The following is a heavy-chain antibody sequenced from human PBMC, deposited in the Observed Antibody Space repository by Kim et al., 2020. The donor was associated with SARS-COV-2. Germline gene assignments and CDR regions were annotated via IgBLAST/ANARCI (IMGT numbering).Heavy chain of an antibody. V-gene: IGHV3-15*01. D-gene: IGHD1-20*01. CDR3: IKVGANWKKAAYFQH. J-gene: IGHJ1*01. Sequence: GGSLRLSCAASGFTFSNAWMSWVRQAPGKGLEWVGRIKSKTDGGTTDYAAPVKGRFTISRDDSNNTLYLQMNSLKTEDTAVYYCIKVGANWKKAAYFQHWGQGTLVTVSS. CDR2: IKSKTDGGTT. CDR1: GFTFSNAW.